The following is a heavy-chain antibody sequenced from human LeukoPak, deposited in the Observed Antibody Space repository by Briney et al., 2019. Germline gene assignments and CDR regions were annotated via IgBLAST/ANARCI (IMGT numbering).Heavy chain of an antibody. CDR3: ARGEYQLPQGN. D-gene: IGHD2-2*01. CDR1: GFTVSSNY. V-gene: IGHV3-66*02. Sequence: GGSLTLSCAASGFTVSSNYMSWLRQAQGKGLEGVSDIYSGGSTYYADSVKGRFTISRDNSKNTLYLQMNSLRAEDTAVYYCARGEYQLPQGNWGQGTLVTVSS. CDR2: IYSGGST. J-gene: IGHJ4*02.